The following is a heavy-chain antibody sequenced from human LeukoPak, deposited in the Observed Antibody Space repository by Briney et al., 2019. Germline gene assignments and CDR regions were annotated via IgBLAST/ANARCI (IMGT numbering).Heavy chain of an antibody. V-gene: IGHV3-48*02. CDR2: ITASGTAM. CDR3: ARSGNYRFDY. CDR1: GFTFRSYS. Sequence: GGSLRLSCAASGFTFRSYSMNWVRQAPGKGLEWVSHITASGTAMFYADSVKGRFTISRDNAKNSLYGQMNSLRDEDTAVYYCARSGNYRFDYWRQGTLVTVPP. J-gene: IGHJ4*02. D-gene: IGHD1-26*01.